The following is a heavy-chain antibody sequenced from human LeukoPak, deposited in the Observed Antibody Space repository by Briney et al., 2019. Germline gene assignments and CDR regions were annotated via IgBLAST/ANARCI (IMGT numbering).Heavy chain of an antibody. J-gene: IGHJ5*02. Sequence: SETLSLTCAVSGGSISGSNWWGWVRQPPGKGLEWIGEIYHAGSTNYNPSLKSRVTISVDTSKNQFSLKLSSVTAADTAVYYCATVDTATNWFDPWGQGTLVTVSS. CDR1: GGSISGSNW. CDR2: IYHAGST. D-gene: IGHD5-18*01. V-gene: IGHV4-4*02. CDR3: ATVDTATNWFDP.